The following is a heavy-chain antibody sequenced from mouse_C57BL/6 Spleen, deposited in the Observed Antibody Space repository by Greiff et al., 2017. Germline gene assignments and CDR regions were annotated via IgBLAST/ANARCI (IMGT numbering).Heavy chain of an antibody. V-gene: IGHV5-4*01. CDR3: ARDQGDDGAFDY. Sequence: DVHLVESGGGLVKPGGSLKLSCAASGFTFSSYAMSWVRQTPEKRLEWVATISDGGSYTYYPDNVKGRFTISRDNAKNNLYLQMSHLKSEDTAMYYCARDQGDDGAFDYWGQGTTLTVSS. CDR2: ISDGGSYT. CDR1: GFTFSSYA. J-gene: IGHJ2*01. D-gene: IGHD2-3*01.